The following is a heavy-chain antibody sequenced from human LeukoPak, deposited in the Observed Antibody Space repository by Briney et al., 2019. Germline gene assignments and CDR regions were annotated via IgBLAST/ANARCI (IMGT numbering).Heavy chain of an antibody. CDR2: INHSGST. CDR1: GGSFSGYY. J-gene: IGHJ5*02. V-gene: IGHV4-34*01. CDR3: ARGQGYCSSTSCPVWFDP. Sequence: LSETLSLTCAVYGGSFSGYYWSWIHQPPGKGLEWIGEINHSGSTNYNPSLKSRVTISVDTSKNQFPLKLSSVTAADTAVYYCARGQGYCSSTSCPVWFDPWGQGTLVTVSS. D-gene: IGHD2-2*01.